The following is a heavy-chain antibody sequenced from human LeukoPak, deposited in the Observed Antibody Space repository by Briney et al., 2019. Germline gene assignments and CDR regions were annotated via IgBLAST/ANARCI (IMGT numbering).Heavy chain of an antibody. CDR1: GDSISLYY. CDR3: ARGRVSSSSWSSTYYYYFYMDV. J-gene: IGHJ6*03. Sequence: SETLSLICSVSGDSISLYYWSWIRQPPGKGLEWIGYIDHTGSTNYNPSLNSRVTISRDTSKNHFSLELSSVTAADTAVYFCARGRVSSSSWSSTYYYYFYMDVWDRGTTVTVSS. V-gene: IGHV4-59*01. D-gene: IGHD6-13*01. CDR2: IDHTGST.